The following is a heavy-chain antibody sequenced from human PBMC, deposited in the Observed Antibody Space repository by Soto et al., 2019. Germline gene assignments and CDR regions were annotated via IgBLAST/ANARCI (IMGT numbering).Heavy chain of an antibody. D-gene: IGHD5-12*01. CDR1: GFIFENFA. CDR3: AKNQGVELVPLATVDCFDH. Sequence: GRSMRLSWAPSGFIFENFAMSCARQAPGNGLEWNPSISGSGFNTYYANFVNGRFTISRDNSKNTVYHESTNLRPEHTAVSPCAKNQGVELVPLATVDCFDHWGQGSVVTVSS. CDR2: ISGSGFNT. V-gene: IGHV3-23*01. J-gene: IGHJ5*02.